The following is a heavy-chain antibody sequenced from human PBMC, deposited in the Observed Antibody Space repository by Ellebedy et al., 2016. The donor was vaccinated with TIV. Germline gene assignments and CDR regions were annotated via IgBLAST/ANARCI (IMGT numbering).Heavy chain of an antibody. CDR3: ARGLGATPDY. J-gene: IGHJ4*02. Sequence: ASVKVSCKTSGYRFTYNYIHWVRQAPGQGLEWMGWINPDSGDTNYAQKFQGRVIMTADTSMSTAYMEVSRLRSDDTAVYYCARGLGATPDYWGQGTLVTVSS. V-gene: IGHV1-2*02. CDR1: GYRFTYNY. CDR2: INPDSGDT. D-gene: IGHD1-26*01.